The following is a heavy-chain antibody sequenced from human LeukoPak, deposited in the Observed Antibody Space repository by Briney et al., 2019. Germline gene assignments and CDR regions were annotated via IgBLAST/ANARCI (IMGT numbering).Heavy chain of an antibody. CDR3: ARVAGIRHGAPSY. V-gene: IGHV1-2*02. D-gene: IGHD1-26*01. J-gene: IGHJ4*02. Sequence: ASVKVSCKASGYTFTGYYMHWVRQAPGQRLEWMGWINPNSGGTNYAQKFQGRVTMTRDTSISTAYMELSRLRSDDTAVYYCARVAGIRHGAPSYWGQGTLVTVSS. CDR1: GYTFTGYY. CDR2: INPNSGGT.